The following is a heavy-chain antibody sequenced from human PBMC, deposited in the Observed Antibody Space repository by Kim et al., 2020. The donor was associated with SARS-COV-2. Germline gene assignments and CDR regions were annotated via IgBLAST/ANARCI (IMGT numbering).Heavy chain of an antibody. D-gene: IGHD6-19*01. V-gene: IGHV3-23*01. Sequence: DSVKGRFTISRDNSKNTLYLQMNSLRAEDTAVYYCAKRPALAVGRVAFDIWGQGTMVTVSS. CDR3: AKRPALAVGRVAFDI. J-gene: IGHJ3*02.